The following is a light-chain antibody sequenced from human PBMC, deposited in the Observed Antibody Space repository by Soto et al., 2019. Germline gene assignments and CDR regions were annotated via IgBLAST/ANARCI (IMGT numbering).Light chain of an antibody. CDR1: QGIGDD. Sequence: DIQMTQAPSSLSASVGDRVIITCRASQGIGDDLGWYQQKPGKAPKRLIYAASSLKSVDQSRFSGSGSGTDFTLTTSSLQHDDFASYYCLQHNTYPWSFGPGTKVEVK. CDR3: LQHNTYPWS. CDR2: AAS. J-gene: IGKJ1*01. V-gene: IGKV1-17*01.